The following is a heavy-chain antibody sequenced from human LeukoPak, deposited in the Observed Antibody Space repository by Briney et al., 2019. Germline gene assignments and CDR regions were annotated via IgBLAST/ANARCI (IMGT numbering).Heavy chain of an antibody. V-gene: IGHV3-33*01. CDR3: ARSRGAGPGAYFDY. J-gene: IGHJ4*02. CDR2: IWYDGTNK. D-gene: IGHD6-19*01. CDR1: GFTFSNYG. Sequence: GGSLRLSCAASGFTFSNYGMHWVRQAPGKGLEWVAVIWYDGTNKYYVDSVRGRFTISRDTSKNSLYLQMNSLRAEDTAVYYCARSRGAGPGAYFDYWGQGTLITVSS.